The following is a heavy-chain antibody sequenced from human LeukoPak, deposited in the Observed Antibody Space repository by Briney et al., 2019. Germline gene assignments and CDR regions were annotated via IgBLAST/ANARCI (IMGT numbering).Heavy chain of an antibody. CDR1: GFTFSSYA. CDR2: ISHDGSNK. Sequence: PGGSLRLSCAASGFTFSSYAMHWVRQAPGKGLEWVAVISHDGSNKCYADSVKGRFTISRDNSKNTLYLQMNSLRAEDTAVYYCATATRHYCSSTSCPGGSFDYWGQGTLVTVSS. V-gene: IGHV3-30-3*01. D-gene: IGHD2-2*01. J-gene: IGHJ4*02. CDR3: ATATRHYCSSTSCPGGSFDY.